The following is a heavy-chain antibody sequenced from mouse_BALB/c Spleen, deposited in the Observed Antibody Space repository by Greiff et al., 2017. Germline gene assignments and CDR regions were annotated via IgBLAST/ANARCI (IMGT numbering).Heavy chain of an antibody. CDR1: GFSLTSYG. Sequence: VMLVESGPGLVQPSQSLSITCTVSGFSLTSYGVHWVRQSPGKGLEWLGVIWSGGSTDYNAAFISRLSISKDNSKSQVFFKMNSLQANDTAIYYCARNWDSFFDYWGQGTTLTVSS. CDR2: IWSGGST. D-gene: IGHD4-1*01. V-gene: IGHV2-2*02. J-gene: IGHJ2*01. CDR3: ARNWDSFFDY.